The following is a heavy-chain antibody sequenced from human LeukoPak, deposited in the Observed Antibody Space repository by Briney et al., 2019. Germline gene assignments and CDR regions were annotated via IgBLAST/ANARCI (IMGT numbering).Heavy chain of an antibody. CDR3: ARQASGNYLTFDY. J-gene: IGHJ4*02. D-gene: IGHD1-26*01. CDR1: GGSISSSSDY. CDR2: IYYSGST. V-gene: IGHV4-39*01. Sequence: ASETLSLTCTVSGGSISSSSDYWGWIRQPPGKGLEWIGSIYYSGSTYYNSSLKSRVTISVDTSKNHFSLKLTSVTAADTAVYYCARQASGNYLTFDYWGQGTLVTVSS.